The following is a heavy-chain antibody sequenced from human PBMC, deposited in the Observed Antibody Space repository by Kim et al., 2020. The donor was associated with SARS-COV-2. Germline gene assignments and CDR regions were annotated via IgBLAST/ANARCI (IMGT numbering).Heavy chain of an antibody. V-gene: IGHV4-59*02. CDR2: ISFSGAT. J-gene: IGHJ5*02. CDR1: GGSVSVYW. Sequence: SETLSLTCTVSGGSVSVYWWSWIRQPPEMGLEWIGYISFSGATHYSASLQSRVTLSLDTSKNQFSLRLTSVTAADTAIYYCARLHSHGHEEFDPWGQGTLVTVSS. D-gene: IGHD4-17*01. CDR3: ARLHSHGHEEFDP.